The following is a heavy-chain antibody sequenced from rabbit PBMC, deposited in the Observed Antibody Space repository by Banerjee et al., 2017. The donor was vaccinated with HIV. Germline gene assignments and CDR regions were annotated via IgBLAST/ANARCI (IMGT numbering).Heavy chain of an antibody. CDR1: GFSFSSGYD. CDR2: IYAGSSGST. Sequence: QEQLEESGGDLVKPEGSLTLTCTASGFSFSSGYDMCWVRQAPGKGLEWIACIYAGSSGSTYYASWAKGRFTISKTSSTTVTLQLNSLTAADTATYFCARRYTASDTRLDLWGQGTLVTVS. J-gene: IGHJ3*01. CDR3: ARRYTASDTRLDL. V-gene: IGHV1S45*01. D-gene: IGHD1-1*01.